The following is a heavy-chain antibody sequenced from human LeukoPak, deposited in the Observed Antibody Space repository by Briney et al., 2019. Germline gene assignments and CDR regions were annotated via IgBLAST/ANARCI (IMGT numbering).Heavy chain of an antibody. Sequence: SETLSLTCAVYGGSFSGYYWSWIRQPPGKGLEWIGEINHSGSTNYNPSLKSRVTISVDTSKNQFSLKLSSVTAADTAVYYCARRGGATATDYWGQGTLVTVSS. D-gene: IGHD3-10*01. CDR3: ARRGGATATDY. CDR1: GGSFSGYY. V-gene: IGHV4-34*01. J-gene: IGHJ4*02. CDR2: INHSGST.